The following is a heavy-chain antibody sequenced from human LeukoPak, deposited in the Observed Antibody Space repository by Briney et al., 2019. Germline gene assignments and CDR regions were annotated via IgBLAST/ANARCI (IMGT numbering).Heavy chain of an antibody. Sequence: GGSLRLSCAVSGFSVSGYWMTWVRQAPGKGLEWVANIKQDGSEKNYVDSVKGRFTVSRDNAENSLFLQMNSLRVEDTAVYYCAREWQGGVAAAGTRIEGDYWGQGTLVAVSS. CDR1: GFSVSGYW. CDR2: IKQDGSEK. CDR3: AREWQGGVAAAGTRIEGDY. J-gene: IGHJ4*02. D-gene: IGHD6-13*01. V-gene: IGHV3-7*01.